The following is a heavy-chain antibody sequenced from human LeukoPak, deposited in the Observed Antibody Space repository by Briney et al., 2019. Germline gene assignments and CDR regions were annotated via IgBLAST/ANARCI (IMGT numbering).Heavy chain of an antibody. Sequence: PSETLSLTCTVSGGSISSYYWSWIRQPPGKGLEWLGYIYYSGSTNYNPSLKSRVTISVDTSKNQFSLKLSSVTAADTAVYYCARTTTLYGDYYFDYWGQGTLVTVSS. CDR2: IYYSGST. J-gene: IGHJ4*02. D-gene: IGHD4-17*01. CDR1: GGSISSYY. V-gene: IGHV4-59*01. CDR3: ARTTTLYGDYYFDY.